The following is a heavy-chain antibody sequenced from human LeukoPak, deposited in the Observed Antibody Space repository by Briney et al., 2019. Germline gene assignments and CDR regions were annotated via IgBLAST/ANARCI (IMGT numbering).Heavy chain of an antibody. V-gene: IGHV3-48*03. CDR1: GFMFSSYW. Sequence: GGSLRLSCAATGFMFSSYWMSWVRQAPGKGLEWVSYISSSGSTIYYADSVKGRFTISRDNAKNSLYLQMNSLRAEDTAVYYCARDRRDDSSGYYPNWFDPWGQGTLVTVSS. CDR2: ISSSGSTI. CDR3: ARDRRDDSSGYYPNWFDP. J-gene: IGHJ5*02. D-gene: IGHD3-22*01.